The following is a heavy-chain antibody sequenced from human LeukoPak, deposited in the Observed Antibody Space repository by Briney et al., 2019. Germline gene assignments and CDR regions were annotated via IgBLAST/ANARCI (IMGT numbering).Heavy chain of an antibody. CDR1: GYTFTSYD. D-gene: IGHD6-13*01. CDR2: IIPIFGTA. J-gene: IGHJ4*02. CDR3: ARIPYSSSWYGGDY. V-gene: IGHV1-69*13. Sequence: GASVKVSCKASGYTFTSYDISWVRQAPGQGLEWMGGIIPIFGTANYAQKFQGRVTITADESTSTAYMELSSLRSEDTAVYYCARIPYSSSWYGGDYWGQGTLVTVSS.